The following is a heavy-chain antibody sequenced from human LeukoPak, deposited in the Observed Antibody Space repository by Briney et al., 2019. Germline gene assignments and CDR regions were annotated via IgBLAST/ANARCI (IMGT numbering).Heavy chain of an antibody. D-gene: IGHD3-10*01. Sequence: ASVTVSCKASGGTFSSYAISWVRQAPGQGLEWMGGIIPIFGTANYAQKFQGRVTITADESTSTAYMELSSLRSEDTAVYYCARWSYYGSGSSYWGQGTLVTVSS. V-gene: IGHV1-69*13. CDR3: ARWSYYGSGSSY. J-gene: IGHJ4*02. CDR1: GGTFSSYA. CDR2: IIPIFGTA.